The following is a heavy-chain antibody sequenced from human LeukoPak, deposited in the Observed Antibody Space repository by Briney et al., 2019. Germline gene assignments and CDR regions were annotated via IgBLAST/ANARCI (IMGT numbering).Heavy chain of an antibody. J-gene: IGHJ6*02. Sequence: TSVKVSCKASAFTFTSSAMQWVRQARGQRLEWIGWIVVGSGNTNYAQKFQERVTITRDMSTSTAYMELSSLRSEDTAVYYCAAAHYYDILTGHYYYYGMDVWGQGTTVTVSS. CDR1: AFTFTSSA. CDR3: AAAHYYDILTGHYYYYGMDV. D-gene: IGHD3-9*01. V-gene: IGHV1-58*02. CDR2: IVVGSGNT.